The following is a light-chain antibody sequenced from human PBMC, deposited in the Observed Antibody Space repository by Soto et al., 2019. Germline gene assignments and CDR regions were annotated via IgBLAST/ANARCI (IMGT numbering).Light chain of an antibody. CDR3: HQRQSWPRT. Sequence: MVLKQSPASLSSLQFGIVAVSCMASRYINTRLAWYQHRPGQAPRLLIYQTSIRAAGIPARFSASGSGTDFTLTISDVQPEDFALYYCHQRQSWPRTFGQGTRWIS. CDR2: QTS. V-gene: IGKV3-11*01. J-gene: IGKJ1*01. CDR1: RYINTR.